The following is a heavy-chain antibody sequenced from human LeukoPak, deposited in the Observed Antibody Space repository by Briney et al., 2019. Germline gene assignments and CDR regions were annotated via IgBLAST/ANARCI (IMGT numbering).Heavy chain of an antibody. V-gene: IGHV3-30*18. CDR3: AKDRYDQYYFDY. D-gene: IGHD1-14*01. CDR1: GFTFSSYG. Sequence: GGSLRLSCAASGFTFSSYGMHWVRQAPGKGLEWVAVISYDGSNKYYADSVKGRFTISRDNSKNTLYLQMNSLRAEDTAVYYCAKDRYDQYYFDYWGQGTLVTVSS. J-gene: IGHJ4*02. CDR2: ISYDGSNK.